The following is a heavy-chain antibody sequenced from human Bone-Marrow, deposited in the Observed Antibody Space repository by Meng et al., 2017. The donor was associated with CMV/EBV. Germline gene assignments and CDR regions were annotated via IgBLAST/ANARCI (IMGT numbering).Heavy chain of an antibody. CDR1: GGTFSSYA. Sequence: SVKVSCKASGGTFSSYAISWVRQAPGQGLEWMGGIIPIFGTANYAQKFQGRVTITTDESTSTAYMELSSLRSEDTAVYYCARSTSRWLQVFDYWGQGALVTVSS. CDR3: ARSTSRWLQVFDY. D-gene: IGHD5-24*01. J-gene: IGHJ4*02. CDR2: IIPIFGTA. V-gene: IGHV1-69*05.